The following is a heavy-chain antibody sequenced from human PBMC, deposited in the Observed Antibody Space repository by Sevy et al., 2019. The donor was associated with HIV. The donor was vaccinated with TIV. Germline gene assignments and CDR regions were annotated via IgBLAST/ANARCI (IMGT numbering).Heavy chain of an antibody. CDR1: GFTFDTYW. CDR2: IRQDGNEI. CDR3: ARRYFDL. J-gene: IGHJ4*02. Sequence: GGYLRLSCAASGFTFDTYWMQWVRQAPGQGLEWVANIRQDGNEIYYADSVKGRFTISRDNAKESLYLQMSNLRVEDTGIYYCARRYFDLWGQGTLVIVSS. V-gene: IGHV3-7*01.